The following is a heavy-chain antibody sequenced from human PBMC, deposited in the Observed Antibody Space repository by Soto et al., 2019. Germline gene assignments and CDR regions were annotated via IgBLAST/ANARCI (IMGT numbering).Heavy chain of an antibody. V-gene: IGHV3-53*01. CDR3: ARTTYYDFWSGYLY. CDR2: IYSGGST. J-gene: IGHJ6*02. D-gene: IGHD3-3*01. Sequence: VQLVESGGGLTQPGGSLRLSCAASGFTVSSNYMSWVRQAPGKGLEWVSVIYSGGSTYYADSVKGRFTISRDNSKNTLYLQMNSLRAEDTAVYYCARTTYYDFWSGYLYWGQGTTVTVSS. CDR1: GFTVSSNY.